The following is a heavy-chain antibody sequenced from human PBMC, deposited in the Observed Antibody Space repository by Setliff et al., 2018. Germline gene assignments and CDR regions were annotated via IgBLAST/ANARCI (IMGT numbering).Heavy chain of an antibody. CDR3: ARILARSRLVRGVMSLPDAFDI. J-gene: IGHJ3*02. CDR1: GGTFSSYA. V-gene: IGHV1-69*10. CDR2: IIPILGIA. D-gene: IGHD3-10*01. Sequence: SVKVSCKASGGTFSSYAISWVRQAPGQGLEWMGGIIPILGIANYAQKFQGRVTITADNSKSTLYLQMNSLRVEDTAVYYCARILARSRLVRGVMSLPDAFDIWGQGTMVTVSS.